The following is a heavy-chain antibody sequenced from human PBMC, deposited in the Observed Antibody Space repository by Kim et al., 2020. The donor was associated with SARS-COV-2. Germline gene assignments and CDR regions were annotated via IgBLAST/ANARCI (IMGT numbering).Heavy chain of an antibody. CDR3: ARAGGGD. CDR2: ISEDGTDK. V-gene: IGHV3-30*04. CDR1: GFPFSYSA. D-gene: IGHD1-1*01. J-gene: IGHJ4*02. Sequence: GGSLRLSCAASGFPFSYSAMHWLRQPPGERLEWLAFISEDGTDKNYRDSVRGRFTVSRDNSKSTLFLQMDTLSADDTAVYYCARAGGGDWGQGTLVTVS.